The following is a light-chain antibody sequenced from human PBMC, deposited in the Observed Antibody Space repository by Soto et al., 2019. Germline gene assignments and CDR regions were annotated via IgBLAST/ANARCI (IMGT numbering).Light chain of an antibody. Sequence: IQLTQSPSSLSASVGDSVTITCRASQGISSYLAWYQQKQGKAPKLLIYAASTLQSGVPSRFSGSGSGTDFNLTISSLQTEDFATYYCQQLNSYPLTFGQGTRLEI. V-gene: IGKV1-9*01. CDR2: AAS. J-gene: IGKJ5*01. CDR1: QGISSY. CDR3: QQLNSYPLT.